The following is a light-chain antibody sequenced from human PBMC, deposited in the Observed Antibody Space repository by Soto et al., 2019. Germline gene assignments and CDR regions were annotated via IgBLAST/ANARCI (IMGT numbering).Light chain of an antibody. Sequence: IQLTQSPSYLSASMGDRVTITCRGSQGIINYLAWYQQKPWKAPKLLIYGASTLQGGVPSRFSGSGSGTDFTLTVSSLQPEDLATYYCQQLFMYPPTFGHGTKVYIK. CDR2: GAS. V-gene: IGKV1-9*01. CDR3: QQLFMYPPT. CDR1: QGIINY. J-gene: IGKJ3*01.